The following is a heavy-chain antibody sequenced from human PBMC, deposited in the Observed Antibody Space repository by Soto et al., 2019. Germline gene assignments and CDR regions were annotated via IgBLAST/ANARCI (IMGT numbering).Heavy chain of an antibody. D-gene: IGHD6-19*01. J-gene: IGHJ1*01. CDR2: ISGSGGTT. Sequence: EVQLLESGGGLVQPGGSLRLSCAASGFTFRSYAMNWVRQAPGKRLEWVSGISGSGGTTYYADSVKGRFTISRDQSKNTVSLQMNSLRTDDTAVYYWAKPSSGWTRFQHWGQGTLVTVSS. CDR1: GFTFRSYA. CDR3: AKPSSGWTRFQH. V-gene: IGHV3-23*01.